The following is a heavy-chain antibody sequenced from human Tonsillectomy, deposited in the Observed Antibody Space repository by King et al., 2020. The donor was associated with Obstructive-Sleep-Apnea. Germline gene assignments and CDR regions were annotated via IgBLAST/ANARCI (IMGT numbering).Heavy chain of an antibody. J-gene: IGHJ4*02. CDR1: GFTFSSYA. Sequence: VQLVESGGGLVQPGGSLRLSCAASGFTFSSYAMSWVRQAPGKGLEWVSGISNTGGSTNYADSVRGRLTISRANSQNTMYLQMNSLRAEDTALYYCAKDVQIGSAWYYFDYWGQGTLVTVSS. CDR2: ISNTGGST. CDR3: AKDVQIGSAWYYFDY. V-gene: IGHV3-23*04. D-gene: IGHD1-26*01.